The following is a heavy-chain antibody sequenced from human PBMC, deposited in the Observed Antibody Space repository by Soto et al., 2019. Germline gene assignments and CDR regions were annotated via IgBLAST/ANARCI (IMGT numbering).Heavy chain of an antibody. V-gene: IGHV3-30*18. Sequence: PGGSLRLSCAASGFTFSSYDMHWVRQAPGKGLEWVAVISDDGSNKYYADSVKGRFTIPRDNSQNTLYLQMNSLRAEDTAVYHCVKYYRTGDNYHHNVMDVWGQGTTVTVSS. CDR2: ISDDGSNK. CDR3: VKYYRTGDNYHHNVMDV. CDR1: GFTFSSYD. D-gene: IGHD7-27*01. J-gene: IGHJ6*02.